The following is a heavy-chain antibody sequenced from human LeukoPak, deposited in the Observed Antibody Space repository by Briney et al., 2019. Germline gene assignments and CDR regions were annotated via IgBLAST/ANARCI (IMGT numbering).Heavy chain of an antibody. CDR3: ARDRGSGLDY. D-gene: IGHD3-10*01. CDR2: IYSGGYT. V-gene: IGHV3-66*01. CDR1: GFTFSSYA. Sequence: GGSLRLSCAASGFTFSSYAMSWVRQAPGKGLEWVLVIYSGGYTYYADSVKGRFTISRDNSKNTLYLQMNSLRAEDTAVYYCARDRGSGLDYWGQGALVTVSS. J-gene: IGHJ4*02.